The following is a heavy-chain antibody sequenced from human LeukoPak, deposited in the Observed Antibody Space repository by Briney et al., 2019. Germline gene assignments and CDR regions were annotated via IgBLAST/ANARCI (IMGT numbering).Heavy chain of an antibody. J-gene: IGHJ3*02. D-gene: IGHD6-19*01. Sequence: GGSLRLSCAASGFTFSSYAMHWVRRAPGKGLEWVATISYDESNTYFADSVKGRFTISRDNSKNTLYLQMNSLRADDTAVYYCARDGSRGGQQWLVLSDAFDIWGQGTMVTVSS. CDR3: ARDGSRGGQQWLVLSDAFDI. CDR2: ISYDESNT. V-gene: IGHV3-30*04. CDR1: GFTFSSYA.